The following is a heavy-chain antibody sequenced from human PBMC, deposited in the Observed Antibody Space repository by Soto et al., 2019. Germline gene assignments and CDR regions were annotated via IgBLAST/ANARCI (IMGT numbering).Heavy chain of an antibody. J-gene: IGHJ4*02. Sequence: SQTLSLTCTVSGGSISSSSYYWGWIRQPPGKGLEWIGSIYYSGSTYYNPSLKSRVTISVDTSKNQFSLKLSSVTAADTAVYYCARELTGDMDYWGQGTLVTVSS. D-gene: IGHD7-27*01. CDR2: IYYSGST. V-gene: IGHV4-39*07. CDR3: ARELTGDMDY. CDR1: GGSISSSSYY.